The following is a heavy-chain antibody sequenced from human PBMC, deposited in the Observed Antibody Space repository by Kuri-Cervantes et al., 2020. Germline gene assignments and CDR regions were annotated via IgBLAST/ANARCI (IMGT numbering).Heavy chain of an antibody. CDR1: GGSISSGSYY. D-gene: IGHD6-13*01. CDR3: AHGYSSSWSVRFDP. V-gene: IGHV4-39*01. Sequence: SETLSLTCTVSGGSISSGSYYWSWIRQPPGKGLEWIGEINHSGSTNYNPSLRSRVTISVDTSKNQFSLKLSSVTAADTAVYYCAHGYSSSWSVRFDPWGQGTLVTVSS. CDR2: INHSGST. J-gene: IGHJ5*02.